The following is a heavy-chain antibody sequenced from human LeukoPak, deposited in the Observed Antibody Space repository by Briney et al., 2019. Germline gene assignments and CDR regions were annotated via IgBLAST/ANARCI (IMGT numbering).Heavy chain of an antibody. J-gene: IGHJ4*01. CDR1: GFTFSIYG. D-gene: IGHD3-10*01. CDR3: AKEFVCDTGSYWVFDY. Sequence: GGTLRLSCPASGFTFSIYGMSWVPQAPGKGLEWVSGISGVGISPYYADSVKGRFTISRDNSKNTLYLQMNSRRAGDTAVYSCAKEFVCDTGSYWVFDYWGQGALVTVSS. V-gene: IGHV3-23*01. CDR2: ISGVGISP.